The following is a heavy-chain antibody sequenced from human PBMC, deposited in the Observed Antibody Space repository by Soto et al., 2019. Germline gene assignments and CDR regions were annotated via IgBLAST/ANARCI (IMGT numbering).Heavy chain of an antibody. CDR1: GYSISSGYY. V-gene: IGHV4-38-2*01. J-gene: IGHJ3*02. Sequence: SETLSLTCAVSGYSISSGYYWGWIRQPPGKGQEWMGSFYHSGSTYYNPSRKSRGTISVDTSKNQFSLKLSSVTAADTAVYYCASITMVRGVIILHDAFDIWGQGTMVTVSS. CDR2: FYHSGST. CDR3: ASITMVRGVIILHDAFDI. D-gene: IGHD3-10*01.